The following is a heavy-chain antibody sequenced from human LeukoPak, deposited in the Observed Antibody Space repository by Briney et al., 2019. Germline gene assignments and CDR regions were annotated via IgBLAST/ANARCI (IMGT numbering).Heavy chain of an antibody. J-gene: IGHJ6*02. V-gene: IGHV3-9*01. CDR2: ISWNSGSI. Sequence: GRSLRLSCAASGFTFDDYAMHWVRQAPGKGLEWVSGISWNSGSIGYADSVKGRFTISRDNAKNSLYPQMNSLRAEDTALYYCAKDVSAASYYYYYGMDVWGQGTTVTVSS. CDR1: GFTFDDYA. D-gene: IGHD2-2*01. CDR3: AKDVSAASYYYYYGMDV.